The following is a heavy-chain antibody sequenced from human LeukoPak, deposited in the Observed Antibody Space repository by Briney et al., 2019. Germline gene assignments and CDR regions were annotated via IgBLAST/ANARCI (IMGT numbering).Heavy chain of an antibody. CDR2: ISAYNGNT. V-gene: IGHV1-18*01. J-gene: IGHJ5*02. Sequence: ASVKVSCKASGYTFSSYGISWVRQAPGQGLEWMGWISAYNGNTNYAQKLQGRVTKTTDTYTSTAYMELRSLRSDETAVYYCARAKVLWSSWYDAKNWFDPWGQGTLVTVSS. D-gene: IGHD6-13*01. CDR3: ARAKVLWSSWYDAKNWFDP. CDR1: GYTFSSYG.